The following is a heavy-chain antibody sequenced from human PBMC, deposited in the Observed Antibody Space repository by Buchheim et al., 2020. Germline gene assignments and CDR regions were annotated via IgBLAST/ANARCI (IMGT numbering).Heavy chain of an antibody. D-gene: IGHD6-13*01. CDR3: VHTSSWYDHYFDY. CDR1: GYTFTTYY. J-gene: IGHJ4*02. V-gene: IGHV1-46*01. CDR2: INPSGGST. Sequence: QVHLVQSGAEVKKPGASVKVSCKASGYTFTTYYMNWVRQAPGQGLEWMGIINPSGGSTSSAQKFQGRVTMTRDTSTSNIYIELISLRSEDTAMYYCVHTSSWYDHYFDYWGQRTL.